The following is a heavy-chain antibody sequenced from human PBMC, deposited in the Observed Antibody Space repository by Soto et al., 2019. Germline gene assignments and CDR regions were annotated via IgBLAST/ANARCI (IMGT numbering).Heavy chain of an antibody. V-gene: IGHV1-2*04. J-gene: IGHJ6*02. CDR2: INPNSGGT. CDR3: ARAARYSSSWYGRFDFGYYYYGMDV. Sequence: ASVKVSCKASGYTFTGYYMHWVRQAPGQGLEWMGWINPNSGGTNYAQKFQGWVTLTRDTSISTAYMKLSSLRSDDTAVYYCARAARYSSSWYGRFDFGYYYYGMDVWGQGTTVTVSS. D-gene: IGHD6-13*01. CDR1: GYTFTGYY.